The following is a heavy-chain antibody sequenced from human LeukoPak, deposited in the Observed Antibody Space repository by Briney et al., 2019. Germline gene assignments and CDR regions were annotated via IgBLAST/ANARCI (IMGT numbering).Heavy chain of an antibody. J-gene: IGHJ6*02. V-gene: IGHV4-39*02. CDR1: GGSISSSIYY. D-gene: IGHD1-14*01. CDR2: IYYSRST. Sequence: SETLSLTRTVPGGSISSSIYYCGWVRQPPGEGLEWIGSIYYSRSTYYNPSLKSRVTISVATSKNQFSLKLSSVTAADTAVYYCARDSPEDGMDVWGQGTTVTVSS. CDR3: ARDSPEDGMDV.